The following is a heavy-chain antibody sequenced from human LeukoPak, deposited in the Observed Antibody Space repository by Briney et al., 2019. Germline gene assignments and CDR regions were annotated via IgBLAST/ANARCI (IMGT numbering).Heavy chain of an antibody. V-gene: IGHV3-7*01. Sequence: GGSLRLSCAASGFTFSSYWMSWVRQAPGKGLEWVANIKQDGSEKYYVDSVKGRFTISRDNAKNSLYLQMNSLRAEDTAVYYCARENTISSPLDYWAREPWSPSPQ. CDR2: IKQDGSEK. D-gene: IGHD3-3*01. J-gene: IGHJ4*02. CDR1: GFTFSSYW. CDR3: ARENTISSPLDY.